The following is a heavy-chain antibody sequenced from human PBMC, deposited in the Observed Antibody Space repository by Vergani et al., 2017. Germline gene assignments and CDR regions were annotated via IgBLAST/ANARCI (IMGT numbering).Heavy chain of an antibody. J-gene: IGHJ3*01. CDR2: IYSGGYT. V-gene: IGHV4-38-2*01. D-gene: IGHD5-12*01. CDR1: GYSISRGYY. Sequence: QVQLQESGPGLVKPSETLSLTCAVSGYSISRGYYWGWIRQPPGKGLEWIGSIYSGGYTYYNPSLKCRVTISIDTSKNQFSLKLSSVIAADTAVYYCARRPRGFSGYDSADAFDVWGQGTMVTVSS. CDR3: ARRPRGFSGYDSADAFDV.